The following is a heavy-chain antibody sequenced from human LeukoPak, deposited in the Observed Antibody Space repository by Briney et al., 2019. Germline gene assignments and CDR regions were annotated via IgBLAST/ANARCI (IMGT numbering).Heavy chain of an antibody. D-gene: IGHD6-13*01. V-gene: IGHV6-1*01. CDR3: ARGWARDGFNI. CDR1: GDSVPNNA. CDR2: TYYNSKWYN. Sequence: SQTLSLTCVISGDSVPNNAWNWVRQTPSGGLECLGRTYYNSKWYNEYAESVKSRISINPDTSKNQFSLQLNSVTPEDTAVYYCARGWARDGFNIWSQGTMVTVSS. J-gene: IGHJ3*02.